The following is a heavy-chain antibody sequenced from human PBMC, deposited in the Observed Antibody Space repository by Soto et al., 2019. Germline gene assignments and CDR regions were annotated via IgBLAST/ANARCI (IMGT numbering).Heavy chain of an antibody. D-gene: IGHD5-18*01. J-gene: IGHJ4*02. CDR1: GVTFSSFA. V-gene: IGHV1-69*01. CDR2: IIPIFGSA. CDR3: ARGYTSMDIDY. Sequence: QMQLVQSGAEVKKPGSSVKVSCKASGVTFSSFAINWVRQAPGQRLQWIGGIIPIFGSAYYAQKFQGRVTITADESTSTAYIELRSLRSEDTVVYYCARGYTSMDIDYWGQGTLVTVSS.